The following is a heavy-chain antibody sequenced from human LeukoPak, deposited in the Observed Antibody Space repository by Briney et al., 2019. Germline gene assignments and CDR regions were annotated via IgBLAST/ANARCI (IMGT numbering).Heavy chain of an antibody. V-gene: IGHV3-9*01. CDR1: GFTLSNYA. CDR3: TTRSSHGAFDI. Sequence: GGSLRLSCAASGFTLSNYAMHWVRQVPGKGLEWVSGISWNSGDIIYADSVKGRFTISRDNAKNSLYLQVNSLRVDDTALYYCTTRSSHGAFDIWGQGTMVTVSS. CDR2: ISWNSGDI. J-gene: IGHJ3*02.